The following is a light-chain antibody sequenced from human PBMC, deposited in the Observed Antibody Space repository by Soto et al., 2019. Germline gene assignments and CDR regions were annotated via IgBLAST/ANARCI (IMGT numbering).Light chain of an antibody. Sequence: QSVLTQPPSASGSPGQSVTISCTGTSRDVGAYNFVSWFQQHPGKAPKLMIYDVSKRPSGVPDRFSGSKSDNTASLPVYGLQAEDEGDYYCVSYAGSDKWVFGGGTKLNVL. CDR3: VSYAGSDKWV. J-gene: IGLJ3*02. CDR2: DVS. V-gene: IGLV2-8*01. CDR1: SRDVGAYNF.